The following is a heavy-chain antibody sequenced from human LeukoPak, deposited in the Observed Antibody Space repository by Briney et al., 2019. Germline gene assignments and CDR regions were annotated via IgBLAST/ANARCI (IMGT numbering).Heavy chain of an antibody. CDR2: MNPNSGNT. D-gene: IGHD3-22*01. J-gene: IGHJ5*02. CDR1: GYTFTIYD. V-gene: IGHV1-8*01. CDR3: ARVMEYYYDSSGLRNWFDP. Sequence: RASVKVSCKASGYTFTIYDINWVRQATGQGLEWMGWMNPNSGNTGYAQKFQGRVTMTRNTTISTAYMELSSLRSEDTAVYYCARVMEYYYDSSGLRNWFDPWGQGTLVTVSS.